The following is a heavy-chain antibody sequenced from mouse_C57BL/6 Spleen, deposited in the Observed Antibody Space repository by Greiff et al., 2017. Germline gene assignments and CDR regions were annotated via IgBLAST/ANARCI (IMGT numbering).Heavy chain of an antibody. D-gene: IGHD2-1*01. CDR3: ASMEGNYPWFAY. J-gene: IGHJ3*01. CDR1: GYSITSGYY. Sequence: VQLQQSGPGLVKPSQSLSLTCSVTGYSITSGYYWNWIRQFPGNKLEWMGYISYDGSNNYNPSLKNRISITRDTSKNQFFLKLNSVTTEDTATYYCASMEGNYPWFAYWGQGTLVTVSA. V-gene: IGHV3-6*01. CDR2: ISYDGSN.